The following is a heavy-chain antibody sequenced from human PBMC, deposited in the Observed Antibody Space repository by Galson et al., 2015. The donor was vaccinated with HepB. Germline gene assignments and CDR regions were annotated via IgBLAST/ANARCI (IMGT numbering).Heavy chain of an antibody. CDR3: ARDLGNRGYFDY. CDR2: IYDGGRSYSGGST. CDR1: GLIVNSNF. V-gene: IGHV3-23*01. J-gene: IGHJ4*02. D-gene: IGHD1-14*01. Sequence: SLRLSCAASGLIVNSNFMNWVRQTPGKGLEWVSVIYDGGRSYSGGSTFYAGSVRGRFIISRDNSKNTLYLQMNSLRVEDTAVYYCARDLGNRGYFDYWGQGTLVTVSP.